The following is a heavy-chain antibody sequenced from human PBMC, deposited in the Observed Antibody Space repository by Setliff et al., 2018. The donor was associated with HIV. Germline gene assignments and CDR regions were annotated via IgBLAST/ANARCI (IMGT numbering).Heavy chain of an antibody. CDR2: IIPIYGTP. V-gene: IGHV1-69*13. CDR3: ARGAWYTSGWYSSRYMDV. J-gene: IGHJ6*03. Sequence: SVKVSCKASGGTFSSYAITWVRQAPGQGPEWMGGIIPIYGTPNYAQRFQGRVTITADESTSSAYMDLSSLTSDDTAVYYCARGAWYTSGWYSSRYMDVWGKGTTVTVSS. CDR1: GGTFSSYA. D-gene: IGHD6-19*01.